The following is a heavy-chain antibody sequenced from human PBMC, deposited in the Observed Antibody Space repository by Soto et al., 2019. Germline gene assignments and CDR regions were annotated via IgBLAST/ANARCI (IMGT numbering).Heavy chain of an antibody. CDR3: ARDGYCSGGSCYSVPVFDY. CDR2: IWYDGSNK. Sequence: GGSLRLSCAASGFTFSSYGMHWVRQAPGKGLDWVAVIWYDGSNKYYADSVKGRFTISRDNSKTTLYLQMNSLRAEDTAVYYCARDGYCSGGSCYSVPVFDYWGQGTLVTVSS. J-gene: IGHJ4*02. V-gene: IGHV3-33*01. D-gene: IGHD2-15*01. CDR1: GFTFSSYG.